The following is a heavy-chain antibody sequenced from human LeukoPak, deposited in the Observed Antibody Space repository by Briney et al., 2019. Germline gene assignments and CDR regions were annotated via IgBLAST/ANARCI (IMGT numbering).Heavy chain of an antibody. J-gene: IGHJ4*02. V-gene: IGHV4-61*02. Sequence: SQTLSLTCTVSGGSISSGSYYWSWIRQPAGKGLEWIGRICSSGSSNYNPSLKSRVTISVDTAKNQFSLKLRSVTAADTAVYYCARAPLYYYDSSGYFPPLFDYWGQGTLVTVSS. CDR2: ICSSGSS. CDR1: GGSISSGSYY. CDR3: ARAPLYYYDSSGYFPPLFDY. D-gene: IGHD3-22*01.